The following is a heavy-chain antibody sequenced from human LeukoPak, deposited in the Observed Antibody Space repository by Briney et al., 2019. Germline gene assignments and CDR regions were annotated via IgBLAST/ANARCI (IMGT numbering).Heavy chain of an antibody. CDR2: IYYSGST. D-gene: IGHD2-2*02. J-gene: IGHJ4*02. CDR3: ARLGYCSSTSCYTGGY. Sequence: PSETLSLTCTVSGGSISSSSYYWGWIRRPPGKGLEWIGSIYYSGSTYYNPSLKSRVTISVDTSKNQFSLKLSSVTAADTAVYYCARLGYCSSTSCYTGGYWGQGTLVTVSS. V-gene: IGHV4-39*01. CDR1: GGSISSSSYY.